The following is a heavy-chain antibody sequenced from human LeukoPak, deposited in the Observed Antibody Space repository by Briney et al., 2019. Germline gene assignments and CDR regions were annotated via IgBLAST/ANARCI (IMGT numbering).Heavy chain of an antibody. CDR2: ISSSGSTR. D-gene: IGHD3-16*01. V-gene: IGHV3-48*01. CDR1: GFSSSNYN. J-gene: IGHJ4*02. Sequence: GGSLRLSCAASGFSSSNYNMNWVRQAPGKGLEWISYISSSGSTRYYADSVKGRFTISRDISKNTLFLQMSSLRAEDTAVYYCARGYGGGFDYWGQGTLVTVSS. CDR3: ARGYGGGFDY.